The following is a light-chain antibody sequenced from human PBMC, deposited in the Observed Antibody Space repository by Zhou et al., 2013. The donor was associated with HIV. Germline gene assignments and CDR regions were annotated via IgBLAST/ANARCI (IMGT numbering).Light chain of an antibody. CDR3: QQYGTSQT. CDR2: KAS. CDR1: QSISSW. V-gene: IGKV1-5*03. Sequence: DIQMTQSPSTLSASVGDRVTITCRASQSISSWLAWYQQKPGKAPKLLIYKASSLESGVPSRFSGSGSGTEFTLTISRLEPEDFAVYYCQQYGTSQTFGQGTKVEIK. J-gene: IGKJ1*01.